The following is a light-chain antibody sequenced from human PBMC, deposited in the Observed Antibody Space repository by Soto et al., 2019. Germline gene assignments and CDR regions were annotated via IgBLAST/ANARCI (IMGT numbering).Light chain of an antibody. CDR3: QHYNSYSEA. J-gene: IGKJ1*01. CDR1: QNISRS. Sequence: VLTQSPGTLSLSVGQRATLSCRASQNISRSLAWYQQRPGQGPSLLIYGTSTRAGGVPARFSGSGSGTEFTLTISSLQPDDFATYYCQHYNSYSEAFGQGTKVDIK. CDR2: GTS. V-gene: IGKV3-15*01.